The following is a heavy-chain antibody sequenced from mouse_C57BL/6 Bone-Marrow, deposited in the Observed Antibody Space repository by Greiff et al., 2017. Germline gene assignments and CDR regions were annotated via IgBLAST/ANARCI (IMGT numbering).Heavy chain of an antibody. CDR1: GYTFTDYE. CDR3: TRDYYGSSHYYAMDY. V-gene: IGHV1-15*01. Sequence: QVHVKQSGAELVRPGASVTLSCKASGYTFTDYEMHWVKQTPVHGLEWIGAIDPETGGTAYNQKFKGKAILTADKSSSTAYMELRSLTSEDSAVYYCTRDYYGSSHYYAMDYWGQGTSVTVSS. J-gene: IGHJ4*01. CDR2: IDPETGGT. D-gene: IGHD1-1*01.